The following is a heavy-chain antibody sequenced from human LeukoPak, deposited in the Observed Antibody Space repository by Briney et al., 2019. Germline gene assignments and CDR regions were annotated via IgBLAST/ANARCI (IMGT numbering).Heavy chain of an antibody. CDR1: GFTFSSYG. Sequence: GRSLRLSCAASGFTFSSYGMHWVRQAPGKGLEWVAVIWYDGSNKYYADSVKGRFTISRDNSKNTLYLQMNSLRAEDTAVYYCARGIQLWPEYYLDYWGQGTLVTVSS. J-gene: IGHJ4*02. CDR2: IWYDGSNK. V-gene: IGHV3-33*01. CDR3: ARGIQLWPEYYLDY. D-gene: IGHD5-18*01.